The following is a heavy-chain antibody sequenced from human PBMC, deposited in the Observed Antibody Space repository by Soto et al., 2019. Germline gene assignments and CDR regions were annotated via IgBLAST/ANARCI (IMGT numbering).Heavy chain of an antibody. CDR3: ARENYYGSGSYYWESNYYYGMDV. V-gene: IGHV1-69*13. CDR2: IIPIFGTA. Sequence: ASVKVSCKASGGTFSSYAISWVRQAPGQGLEWMGGIIPIFGTANYAQKFQGRVTITADESTSTAYMELSSLRSEDTAVYYCARENYYGSGSYYWESNYYYGMDVWGQGTTVTVSS. J-gene: IGHJ6*02. D-gene: IGHD3-10*01. CDR1: GGTFSSYA.